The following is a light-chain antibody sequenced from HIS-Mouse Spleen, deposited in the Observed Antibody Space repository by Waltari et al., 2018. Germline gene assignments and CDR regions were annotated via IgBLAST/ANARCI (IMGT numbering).Light chain of an antibody. CDR1: SSDVGSYNL. V-gene: IGLV2-18*02. Sequence: QSALTQPPSVSGSPGQSVTISCTGTSSDVGSYNLVSWYQQPPGTAPKLMIYEVSNRPSGVPDRFSGSKSGNTASLTISGLQAEDEADYYCSSYTSSSTSVVFGGGTKLTVL. CDR2: EVS. CDR3: SSYTSSSTSVV. J-gene: IGLJ2*01.